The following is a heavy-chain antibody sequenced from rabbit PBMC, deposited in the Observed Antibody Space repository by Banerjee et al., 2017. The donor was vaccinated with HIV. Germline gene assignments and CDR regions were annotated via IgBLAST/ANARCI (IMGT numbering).Heavy chain of an antibody. CDR2: IYTGSNNNT. V-gene: IGHV1S40*01. Sequence: QSLEESGGDLFKPGASLTLTCTASGFSFSSSYYMCWVRQAPGKGLEWIACIYTGSNNNTYYASWAKGRFTISKTSSTTVTLQMTSLTAADTATYFCAREVLVVAGVHPGLWGPGTLVTVS. D-gene: IGHD4-1*01. J-gene: IGHJ4*01. CDR1: GFSFSSSYY. CDR3: AREVLVVAGVHPGL.